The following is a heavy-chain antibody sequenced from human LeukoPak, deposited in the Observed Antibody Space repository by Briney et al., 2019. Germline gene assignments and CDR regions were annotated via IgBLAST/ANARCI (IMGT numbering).Heavy chain of an antibody. J-gene: IGHJ4*02. Sequence: GGSLRLSCAASGFTFSSYSMNWVRQAPGKGLEWVSSISGSSSHIYYADSVKGRFTISRDNAKNSLYVQMNSLRAEDTAVYYCARDYYDSSGYYSTYYFDYWGQGTLVTVSS. CDR2: ISGSSSHI. CDR3: ARDYYDSSGYYSTYYFDY. V-gene: IGHV3-21*01. D-gene: IGHD3-22*01. CDR1: GFTFSSYS.